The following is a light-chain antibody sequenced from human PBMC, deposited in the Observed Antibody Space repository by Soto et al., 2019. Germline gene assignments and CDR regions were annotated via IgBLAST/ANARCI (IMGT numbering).Light chain of an antibody. CDR3: SSYTSSTTYTYV. CDR1: SSDVGAYNY. Sequence: QSALTQPASVSGSPGRSITISCTGSSSDVGAYNYVSWFQQHPGKAPKLMIYEVSNRPSGVSNRFSGSKSGNTASLTISGLQAEDEADYYCSSYTSSTTYTYVFGTGTKLTVL. V-gene: IGLV2-14*01. J-gene: IGLJ1*01. CDR2: EVS.